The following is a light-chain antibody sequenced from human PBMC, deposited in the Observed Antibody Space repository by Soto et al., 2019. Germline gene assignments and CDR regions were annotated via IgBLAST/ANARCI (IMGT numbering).Light chain of an antibody. J-gene: IGKJ4*01. Sequence: DIQMTQSPSTLSGSVGDRVTITCRASQTISSWLAWYQQKPGKAPKLLIYKASTLKSGVPSRFSGSGSGTDFTLTISSLEPDDFGVDYCQQRYNWPPLTFGGGTKV. CDR1: QTISSW. CDR2: KAS. V-gene: IGKV1-5*03. CDR3: QQRYNWPPLT.